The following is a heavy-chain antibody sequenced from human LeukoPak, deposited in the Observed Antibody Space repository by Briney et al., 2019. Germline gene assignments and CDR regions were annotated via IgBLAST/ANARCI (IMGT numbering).Heavy chain of an antibody. CDR2: IIPFLGTT. V-gene: IGHV1-69*05. D-gene: IGHD6-6*01. CDR3: ARDGARSSSHRTLYYYMDV. CDR1: GYTFSSYG. J-gene: IGHJ6*03. Sequence: GAAVKVSCKASGYTFSSYGISWVRQAPGQGLEWMGGIIPFLGTTNYAQKFQDGVTVTTDESTSTAYMELSSLRSEDTAVYYCARDGARSSSHRTLYYYMDVWGKGTTVTVSS.